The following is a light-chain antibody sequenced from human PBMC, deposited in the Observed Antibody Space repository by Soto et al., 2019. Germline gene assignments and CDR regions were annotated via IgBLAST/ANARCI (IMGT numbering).Light chain of an antibody. J-gene: IGLJ1*01. CDR2: EGS. V-gene: IGLV2-23*03. CDR3: CSHAGSNTFV. CDR1: SSDVGSYDL. Sequence: LTRPAYVSGSPGQSLTISSTGTSSDVGSYDLVSWYQQHPGKAPKLMIYEGSKRPSGVSNRFSGSKSGNTASLTISGLQAEDEADYYCCSHAGSNTFVFGTGTEVTV.